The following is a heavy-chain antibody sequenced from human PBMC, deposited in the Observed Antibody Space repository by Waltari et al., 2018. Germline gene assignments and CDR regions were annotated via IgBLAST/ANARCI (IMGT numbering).Heavy chain of an antibody. D-gene: IGHD3-22*01. V-gene: IGHV3-30-3*01. CDR2: ISYDGSHK. Sequence: QVQLVESGGGVVQPGRSLSLSCAASGFPFSRYAMHWVRQAPGKGLEWVAVISYDGSHKDYADSVKGRFTISRDSSKNTLFLQMNSLRVEDTAVYYCARDIAYHDSSGYYPYYFDYWGQGALVTVSS. CDR3: ARDIAYHDSSGYYPYYFDY. J-gene: IGHJ4*02. CDR1: GFPFSRYA.